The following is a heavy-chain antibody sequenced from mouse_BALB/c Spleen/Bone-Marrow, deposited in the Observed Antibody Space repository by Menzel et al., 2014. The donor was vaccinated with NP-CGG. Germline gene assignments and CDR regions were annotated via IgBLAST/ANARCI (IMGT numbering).Heavy chain of an antibody. V-gene: IGHV1-4*01. CDR3: ARVYGNYDAMDY. D-gene: IGHD2-1*01. CDR2: INPSSGYT. J-gene: IGHJ4*01. CDR1: GYTFTTYT. Sequence: VQLQQSGAELARPGASVKLSCRASGYTFTTYTMHWVKQRPGQGLEWIGCINPSSGYTYYNQKFKDKATLTADKSSSTAYLQLSSLTSDDSAVYYCARVYGNYDAMDYWGQGTSVTVSS.